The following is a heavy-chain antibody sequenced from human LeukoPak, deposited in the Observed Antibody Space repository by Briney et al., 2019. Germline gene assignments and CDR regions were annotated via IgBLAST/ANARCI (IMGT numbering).Heavy chain of an antibody. CDR1: GYTFTSYG. D-gene: IGHD2-8*01. Sequence: ASVKVSCKASGYTFTSYGISWVRQAPGQGLEWMGWISAYNGNTNYAQKLQGRVTMTRDTSIRTAYMELSRLRSEDTAVYYCATIFDFNGGHWGQGTLVTVSS. V-gene: IGHV1-18*01. CDR3: ATIFDFNGGH. J-gene: IGHJ4*02. CDR2: ISAYNGNT.